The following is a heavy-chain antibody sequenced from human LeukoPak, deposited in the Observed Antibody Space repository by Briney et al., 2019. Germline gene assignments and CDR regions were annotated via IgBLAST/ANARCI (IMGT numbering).Heavy chain of an antibody. CDR2: INHSGST. J-gene: IGHJ3*02. CDR3: ARAPTGDAFDI. V-gene: IGHV4-34*01. CDR1: GGSVSGYC. Sequence: SETLSLTCAVDGGSVSGYCWGWVRHPPGGWPGWVGEINHSGSTNYNPSLKSRVTISVDTSKNQFSLKLSSVTAADTAVYYCARAPTGDAFDIWGQGTMVTVSS.